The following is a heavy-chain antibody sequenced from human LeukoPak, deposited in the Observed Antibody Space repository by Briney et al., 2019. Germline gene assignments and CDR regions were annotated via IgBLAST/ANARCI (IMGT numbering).Heavy chain of an antibody. J-gene: IGHJ6*02. CDR3: ARVRIVATDPIWPDRYYYGMDV. D-gene: IGHD5-12*01. Sequence: GASVKVSCKASGYTFTSYGISWVRQAPGQGLEWMGWISAYNGNTNYAQKLQGRVTMTTDTSTSTAYMELRSLRSDDTAVYYCARVRIVATDPIWPDRYYYGMDVWGQGTTVTVSS. CDR1: GYTFTSYG. V-gene: IGHV1-18*01. CDR2: ISAYNGNT.